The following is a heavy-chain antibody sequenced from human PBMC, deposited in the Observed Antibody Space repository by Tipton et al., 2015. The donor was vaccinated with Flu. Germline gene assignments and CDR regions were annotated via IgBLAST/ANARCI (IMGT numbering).Heavy chain of an antibody. CDR1: GGSINIDY. V-gene: IGHV4-59*01. D-gene: IGHD3-22*01. Sequence: TLSLTCTVSGGSINIDYWSWVRQPPGKGLEWIGYIHYSGSTNYRSSLMTRVTISVDMSKNQFSLNLTSVTAADTAMYYCARVRFYSSGYFESYYFDYWGLGTLVTVSS. J-gene: IGHJ4*02. CDR3: ARVRFYSSGYFESYYFDY. CDR2: IHYSGST.